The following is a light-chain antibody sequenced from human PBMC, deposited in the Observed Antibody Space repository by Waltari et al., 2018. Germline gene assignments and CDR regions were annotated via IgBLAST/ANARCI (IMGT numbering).Light chain of an antibody. CDR1: QSVGKY. CDR2: HTS. J-gene: IGKJ2*01. V-gene: IGKV3-11*01. Sequence: EIVLTQSPGTLSLSPGERATLSCWASQSVGKYLAWYQQKPGQAPRLLIYHTSNRATGIPDMFSGSASGTDFTLTISCLQAEDVAVYYCQQCYTFPYTFGQWTKLEIK. CDR3: QQCYTFPYT.